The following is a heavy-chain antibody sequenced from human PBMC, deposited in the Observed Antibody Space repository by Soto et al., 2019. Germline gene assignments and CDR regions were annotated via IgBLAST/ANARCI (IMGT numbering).Heavy chain of an antibody. J-gene: IGHJ4*02. D-gene: IGHD3-22*01. CDR2: IIPIFGTA. CDR1: GGTFSSYA. Sequence: SVKVSCKASGGTFSSYAISWVRQAPGQGLEWMGGIIPIFGTANYAQKFQGRVTITADESTSTAYMELSSLRSEDTAVYYCASPSPLYYYDSSGYPLDYCGQGTLVTV. V-gene: IGHV1-69*13. CDR3: ASPSPLYYYDSSGYPLDY.